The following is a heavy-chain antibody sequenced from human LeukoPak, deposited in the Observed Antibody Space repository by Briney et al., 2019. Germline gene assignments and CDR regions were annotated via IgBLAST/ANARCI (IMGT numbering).Heavy chain of an antibody. CDR1: GGSFSGYY. J-gene: IGHJ5*02. Sequence: TSETLSLACAVYGGSFSGYYCRSIRQPPGKGLEWNGEINHSGSTNYNPSLKSRVTISVDTSKNQFSLKLSSVTAADTAVYYCARGLLGSSSWHGDWFDPWGQGTLVTVSS. V-gene: IGHV4-34*01. CDR3: ARGLLGSSSWHGDWFDP. CDR2: INHSGST. D-gene: IGHD6-13*01.